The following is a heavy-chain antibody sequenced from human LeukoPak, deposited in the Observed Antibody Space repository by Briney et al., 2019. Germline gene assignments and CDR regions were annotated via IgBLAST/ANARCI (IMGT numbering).Heavy chain of an antibody. D-gene: IGHD6-19*01. V-gene: IGHV1-8*01. CDR3: ARLRRAVAGTYYYYCMDV. J-gene: IGHJ6*03. CDR1: GYTFTSYD. CDR2: MNPNSGNT. Sequence: ASVKVSCKASGYTFTSYDINWVRQATGQGLEWMGWMNPNSGNTGYAQKFQGRVTMTRNTSISTAYMELSSLRSEDTAVYYCARLRRAVAGTYYYYCMDVWGKGTTVTVSS.